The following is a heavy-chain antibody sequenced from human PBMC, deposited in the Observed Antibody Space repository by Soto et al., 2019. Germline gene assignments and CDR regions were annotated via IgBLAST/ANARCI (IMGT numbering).Heavy chain of an antibody. CDR3: AKNWGPKYGYFDY. CDR2: LSGSGGST. J-gene: IGHJ4*02. D-gene: IGHD7-27*01. V-gene: IGHV3-23*01. CDR1: GFTFSSYA. Sequence: EVQLLESGGGLVQPGGSLRLSCAASGFTFSSYAMSWVRQAPGKGLEWVSALSGSGGSTYYADSVKGRFTITRDNSKNTLYLQMNSLRAKDTAVYYCAKNWGPKYGYFDYWGQGTLVTDSS.